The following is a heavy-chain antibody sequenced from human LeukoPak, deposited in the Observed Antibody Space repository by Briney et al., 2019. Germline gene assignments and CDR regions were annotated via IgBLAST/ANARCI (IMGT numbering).Heavy chain of an antibody. V-gene: IGHV1-2*02. CDR3: ARDYYDSSAYYYLDY. Sequence: ASVKVSCKASGYTFTSYYMHWVRQPPGQGLEWMGWINPKSGGTYYAQKFQGRVTMTRDTSISTAYMELGRLGSDDTAVYYCARDYYDSSAYYYLDYWGQGTLVTVSS. J-gene: IGHJ4*02. CDR2: INPKSGGT. D-gene: IGHD3-22*01. CDR1: GYTFTSYY.